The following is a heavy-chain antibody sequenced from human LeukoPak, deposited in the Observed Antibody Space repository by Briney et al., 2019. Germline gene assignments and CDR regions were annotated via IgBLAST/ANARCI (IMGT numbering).Heavy chain of an antibody. CDR3: AKVQSDIVGAVFFAFDV. CDR2: ITGHGTEM. D-gene: IGHD1-26*01. J-gene: IGHJ3*01. CDR1: GFSFNSYS. V-gene: IGHV3-21*01. Sequence: GGSLRLPCGVSGFSFNSYSINWVRQAPGKGLEWVASITGHGTEMFYADSLRGRFTISRDNSKNSLYLQMNSLRVEDTAVYYCAKVQSDIVGAVFFAFDVWGQGTMVSVSS.